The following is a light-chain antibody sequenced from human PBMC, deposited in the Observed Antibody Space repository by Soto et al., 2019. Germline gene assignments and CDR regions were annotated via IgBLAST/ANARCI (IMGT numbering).Light chain of an antibody. J-gene: IGKJ5*01. V-gene: IGKV3-20*01. Sequence: EIVFTQSPAPLSLSPGERATLSCRASQSVSSNLAWYQQKPGQAPRLLIYGASTRATGIPDRFSGSGSGTDFTLTISRLEPEDFAVYYCQQYGSSPTTFGQGTRLEI. CDR1: QSVSSN. CDR3: QQYGSSPTT. CDR2: GAS.